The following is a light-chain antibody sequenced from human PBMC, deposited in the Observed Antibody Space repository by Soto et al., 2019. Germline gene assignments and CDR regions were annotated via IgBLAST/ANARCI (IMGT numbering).Light chain of an antibody. Sequence: DIQMTQSPSSLSASVGDRVTITCRASQSISINLSWYQQKPGKAPQLLIYAASSLQSGVPSRFSGGGSWTDFTLTISSLQPEDFAFYYCQQSSTTLYTFGQGTNLEIK. CDR2: AAS. V-gene: IGKV1-39*01. J-gene: IGKJ2*01. CDR3: QQSSTTLYT. CDR1: QSISIN.